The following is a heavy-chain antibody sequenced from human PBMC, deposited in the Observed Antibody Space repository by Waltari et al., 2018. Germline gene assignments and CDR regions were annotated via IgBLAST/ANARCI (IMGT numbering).Heavy chain of an antibody. D-gene: IGHD3-16*02. V-gene: IGHV4-4*09. CDR1: GGSISSYY. J-gene: IGHJ4*02. CDR3: ARGSSLGELSMPFDY. Sequence: QVQLQESGPGLVKPSETLSLTCTVSGGSISSYYWSWIRQPPGKGLEWIGYIYTSGSTNYNPSLKSRVTISVDTSKNQFSLKLSSVTAADTAVYYCARGSSLGELSMPFDYWGQGTLVTVSS. CDR2: IYTSGST.